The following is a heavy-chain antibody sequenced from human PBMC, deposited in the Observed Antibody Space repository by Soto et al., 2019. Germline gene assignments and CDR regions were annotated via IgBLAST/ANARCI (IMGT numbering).Heavy chain of an antibody. CDR1: GGTFSSYA. J-gene: IGHJ4*02. CDR2: IIPIFGTA. D-gene: IGHD3-3*01. CDR3: AREKGLEWLSRPCYFDY. Sequence: GASVKVSCKASGGTFSSYAISWVRQAPGQGLEWMGGIIPIFGTANYAQKFQGRVTITADESTSTAYMELSSLRSEDTAVYYCAREKGLEWLSRPCYFDYWGQGTLVTVSS. V-gene: IGHV1-69*13.